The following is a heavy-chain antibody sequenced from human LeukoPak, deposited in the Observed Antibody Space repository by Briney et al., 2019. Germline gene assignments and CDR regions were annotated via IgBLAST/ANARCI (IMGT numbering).Heavy chain of an antibody. Sequence: PGGSLRLSCAASGFTVSSNYMSWVRQAPGKGLVWVSRINSDGSSTSYADSVKGRFTISRDNAKNTLYLQMNSLRAEDTAVYYCARVPDSGSAIDYWGQGTLVTVSS. V-gene: IGHV3-74*01. CDR2: INSDGSST. CDR1: GFTVSSNY. D-gene: IGHD1-26*01. J-gene: IGHJ4*02. CDR3: ARVPDSGSAIDY.